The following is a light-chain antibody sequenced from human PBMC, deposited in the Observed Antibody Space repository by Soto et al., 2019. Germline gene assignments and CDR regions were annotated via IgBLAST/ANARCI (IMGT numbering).Light chain of an antibody. Sequence: EIVLTQSPATLSLSPGERATLSCRASQSVGYFLAWYQQKPGQAPRLLIYDASNRATGVPARFTGSGSGTDCTLTISSLEPEDFAVYYCQQRSNWPPSLSFGGGTRVEI. CDR1: QSVGYF. CDR3: QQRSNWPPSLS. V-gene: IGKV3-11*01. J-gene: IGKJ4*01. CDR2: DAS.